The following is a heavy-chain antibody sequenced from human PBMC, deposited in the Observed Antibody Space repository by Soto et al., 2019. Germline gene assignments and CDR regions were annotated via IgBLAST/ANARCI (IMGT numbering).Heavy chain of an antibody. CDR1: GYTFINYH. CDR2: INPNGGST. CDR3: ALPKNTLGWYNF. V-gene: IGHV1-46*01. Sequence: QVQAVQSGAEVKKPGASVKVSCKTSGYTFINYHVHWVRQAPGQGLEWLGAINPNGGSTTYAPHLQGRVTMTSDTSTSTAYMEMSSLKSEDTAVYYCALPKNTLGWYNFWGQGTLVTVS. D-gene: IGHD6-19*01. J-gene: IGHJ4*02.